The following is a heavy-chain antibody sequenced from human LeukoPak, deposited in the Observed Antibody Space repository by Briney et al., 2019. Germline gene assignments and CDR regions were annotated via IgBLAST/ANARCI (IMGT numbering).Heavy chain of an antibody. Sequence: SETLSLTCTVSGGSISSYYWSWIRQHPGKGLEWIGYIYYSGSTNYNPSLKSRVTISVDTSKNQFSLKLSSVTAADTAVYYCARGYNGGAPNWFDPWGQGTLVTVSS. J-gene: IGHJ5*02. V-gene: IGHV4-59*01. CDR3: ARGYNGGAPNWFDP. CDR2: IYYSGST. CDR1: GGSISSYY. D-gene: IGHD1-26*01.